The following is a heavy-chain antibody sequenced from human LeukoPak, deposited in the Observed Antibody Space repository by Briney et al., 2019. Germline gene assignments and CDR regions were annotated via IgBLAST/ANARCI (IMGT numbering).Heavy chain of an antibody. CDR2: ISSNGGST. D-gene: IGHD5-18*01. CDR3: VKSGFGSYQLGGFDD. J-gene: IGHJ4*02. CDR1: GFTFSNYA. V-gene: IGHV3-64D*06. Sequence: HPGGSLRLSCSASGFTFSNYAMHWVRQAPGKGLEYVSAISSNGGSTHYADSAKGRFSISRDNSKNTLYLQMSSLRAEDTAVYYCVKSGFGSYQLGGFDDWGQGTLVTVSS.